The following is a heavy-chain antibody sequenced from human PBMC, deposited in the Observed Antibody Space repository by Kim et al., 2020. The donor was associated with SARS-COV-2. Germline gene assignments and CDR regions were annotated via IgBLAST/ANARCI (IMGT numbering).Heavy chain of an antibody. J-gene: IGHJ4*02. CDR2: QHSSTGAT. Sequence: ASVKVSCRTSGYTSANSYIHWVRQAPGQGLEWMGHQHSSTGATIYAPKFQGRLTMTGDTSTRTFYMELSGLRFEDTAVYYCSTDVHNWGQGTLVTLSS. CDR1: GYTSANSY. V-gene: IGHV1-46*01. D-gene: IGHD6-6*01. CDR3: STDVHN.